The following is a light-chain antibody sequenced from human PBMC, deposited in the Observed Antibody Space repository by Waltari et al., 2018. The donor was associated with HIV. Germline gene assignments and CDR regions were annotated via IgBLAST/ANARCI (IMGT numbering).Light chain of an antibody. CDR2: GAS. CDR3: QQYNKWPPT. Sequence: EIVMTQSPATLSVSPGERASLSCRASQSFSSNLAWYQQKPGQAPRLLIYGASTRATGNPASFSGSGSGTEFTLTISSLQSEDFAVYYCQQYNKWPPTFGQGTKVEIK. V-gene: IGKV3-15*01. J-gene: IGKJ1*01. CDR1: QSFSSN.